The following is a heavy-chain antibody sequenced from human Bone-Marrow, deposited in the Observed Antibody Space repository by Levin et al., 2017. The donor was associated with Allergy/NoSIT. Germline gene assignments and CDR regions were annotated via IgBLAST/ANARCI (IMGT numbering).Heavy chain of an antibody. Sequence: LSLTCAASGFTFRSSAMSWVRQAPGKGLEWVTAISGDGGRTYYADSVRGRFIISRDNSKSTVNRQMTSLRAEDTAMYYGAKDLNAVATFPFNYWGQGSLVTVSS. CDR3: AKDLNAVATFPFNY. D-gene: IGHD5-12*01. V-gene: IGHV3-23*01. J-gene: IGHJ4*02. CDR2: ISGDGGRT. CDR1: GFTFRSSA.